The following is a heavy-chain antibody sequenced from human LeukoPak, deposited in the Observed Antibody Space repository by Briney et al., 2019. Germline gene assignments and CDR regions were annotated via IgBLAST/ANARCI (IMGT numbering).Heavy chain of an antibody. D-gene: IGHD7-27*01. Sequence: GGSLRLSCAASGFTFSSYSMNWVRQAPGKGLEWVSYISKSGSYFSDSASSLYYADSVKGRFTISRDNAKNTLYLQMNSLRAEDTAVYYCAKDLDNWGTNYFDYWGQGTLVTVSS. V-gene: IGHV3-48*01. CDR2: ISKSGSYFSDSASSL. J-gene: IGHJ4*02. CDR3: AKDLDNWGTNYFDY. CDR1: GFTFSSYS.